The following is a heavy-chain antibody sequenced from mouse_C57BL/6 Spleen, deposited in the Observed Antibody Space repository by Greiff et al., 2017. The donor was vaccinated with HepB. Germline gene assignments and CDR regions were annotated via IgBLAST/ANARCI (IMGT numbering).Heavy chain of an antibody. V-gene: IGHV1-53*01. D-gene: IGHD2-3*01. Sequence: VQLQQPGTELVKPGASVKLSCKASGYTYTSYWMHWVKQRPGQGLEWIGNINPSNGGTNYNEKFKSKATLTVDKSSSTAYMQLSSLTSEDSAVYYCARPPIYDGSNEAMDYWGQGTSVTVSS. CDR1: GYTYTSYW. CDR3: ARPPIYDGSNEAMDY. J-gene: IGHJ4*01. CDR2: INPSNGGT.